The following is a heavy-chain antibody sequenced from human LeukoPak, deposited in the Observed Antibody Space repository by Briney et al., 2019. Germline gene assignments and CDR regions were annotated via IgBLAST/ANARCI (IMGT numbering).Heavy chain of an antibody. Sequence: GGSLRLSCAASGLAFDDYAMHWVRQAPGKGLEWVSGINWNSGYIGYADSVKGRFTISRDNAKNSLYLQMNSLRAEDMALYYCARSYGSGSYYDYWGQGTLVTVSS. CDR1: GLAFDDYA. CDR3: ARSYGSGSYYDY. D-gene: IGHD3-10*01. V-gene: IGHV3-9*03. CDR2: INWNSGYI. J-gene: IGHJ4*02.